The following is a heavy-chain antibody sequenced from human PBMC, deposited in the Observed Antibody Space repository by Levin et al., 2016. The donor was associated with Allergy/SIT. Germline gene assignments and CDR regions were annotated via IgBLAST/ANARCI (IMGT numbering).Heavy chain of an antibody. D-gene: IGHD5-12*01. V-gene: IGHV3-64D*06. J-gene: IGHJ2*01. Sequence: VRQAPGKGLEYVSAISNTGGSTSYADSVKGRFTISRDNSKNTLYLQMSSLRAEDTAVYYCVRGYSGYDLNWYFDLWGRGTLVTVSS. CDR3: VRGYSGYDLNWYFDL. CDR2: ISNTGGST.